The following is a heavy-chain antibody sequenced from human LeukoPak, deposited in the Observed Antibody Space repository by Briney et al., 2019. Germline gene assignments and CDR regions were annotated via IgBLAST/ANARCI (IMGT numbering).Heavy chain of an antibody. J-gene: IGHJ6*02. V-gene: IGHV3-33*03. CDR2: IWYDGSNK. D-gene: IGHD2-21*01. CDR1: GFTFSSYG. Sequence: GGSLRLSCAASGFTFSSYGMHWVRQAPGKGLEWVAVIWYDGSNKYYADSVKGRFTISRDNAKNSLYLQMNSLRAEDTAVYYCAKYCGGDCYGMDVWGQGTTVTVSS. CDR3: AKYCGGDCYGMDV.